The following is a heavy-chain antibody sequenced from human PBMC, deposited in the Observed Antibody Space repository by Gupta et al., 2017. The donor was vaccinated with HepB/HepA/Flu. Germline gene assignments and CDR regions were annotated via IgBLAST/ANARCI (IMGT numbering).Heavy chain of an antibody. CDR3: ARGGSQSPRSYFDY. CDR2: IWHDGSNR. D-gene: IGHD3-10*01. V-gene: IGHV3-33*01. Sequence: QVQLVESGGGVVQPGRSLRLSCAASGFTFNTYGMHWVRQAPGKGLEWVAVIWHDGSNRYYGDSVKGRFTISRDNSKNTLYLQMNSLRAEDTAVYYCARGGSQSPRSYFDYWGQGTLVTVSS. CDR1: GFTFNTYG. J-gene: IGHJ4*02.